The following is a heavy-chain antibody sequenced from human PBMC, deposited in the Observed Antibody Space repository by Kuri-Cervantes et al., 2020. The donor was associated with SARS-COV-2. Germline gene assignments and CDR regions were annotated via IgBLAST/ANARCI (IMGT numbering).Heavy chain of an antibody. V-gene: IGHV3-66*01. J-gene: IGHJ6*03. CDR2: IYSGGST. Sequence: ETLSLTCAASGFTFSGYWMSWVRQAPGKGLEWVSVIYSGGSTYYADSVKGRFTISRDNAKNSLYLQMNSLRAEDTAVYYCARVRNDYYYYYYMDVWGKGTTVTVSS. CDR1: GFTFSGYW. CDR3: ARVRNDYYYYYYMDV.